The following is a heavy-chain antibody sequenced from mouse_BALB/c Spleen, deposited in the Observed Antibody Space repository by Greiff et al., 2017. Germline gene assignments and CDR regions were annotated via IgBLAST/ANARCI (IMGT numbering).Heavy chain of an antibody. CDR3: ARNDRSLFAY. D-gene: IGHD2-14*01. CDR2: IWSGGST. V-gene: IGHV2-2*02. J-gene: IGHJ3*01. CDR1: GFSLTSYG. Sequence: VQLQQSGPGLVQPSQSLSITCTVSGFSLTSYGVHWVRQSPGKGLEWLGVIWSGGSTDYNAAFISRLSISKDNSKSQVFFKMNRLQANDTAIYYCARNDRSLFAYWGQGTLVTVSA.